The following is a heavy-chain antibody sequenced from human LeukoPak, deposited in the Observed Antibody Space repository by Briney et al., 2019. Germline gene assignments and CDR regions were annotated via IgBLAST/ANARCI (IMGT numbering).Heavy chain of an antibody. CDR1: GFTFSSYS. Sequence: GGSLRLSCAASGFTFSSYSMNWVRQAPGMGLEWVSSISSSSSYIYYADSVKGRFTISRDNAKNSLYLQMNSLRAEDTAVYYCARDPGGSGSYYENDAFDIWGQGTMVTVSS. CDR3: ARDPGGSGSYYENDAFDI. V-gene: IGHV3-21*01. J-gene: IGHJ3*02. D-gene: IGHD3-10*01. CDR2: ISSSSSYI.